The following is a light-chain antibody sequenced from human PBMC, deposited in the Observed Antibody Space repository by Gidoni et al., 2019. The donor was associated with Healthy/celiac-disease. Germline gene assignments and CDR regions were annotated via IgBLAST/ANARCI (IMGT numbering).Light chain of an antibody. V-gene: IGKV3-11*01. CDR2: DAS. Sequence: FTQSPATLSLAPEERATLSCSASQSVSSYLAWYQQKPGQAPRLLIYDASNRATGIPARFSGSGSGTDFTLTISSLEPEDFAVYCCQQHSNWLTFGGGTQVEIK. CDR1: QSVSSY. J-gene: IGKJ4*01. CDR3: QQHSNWLT.